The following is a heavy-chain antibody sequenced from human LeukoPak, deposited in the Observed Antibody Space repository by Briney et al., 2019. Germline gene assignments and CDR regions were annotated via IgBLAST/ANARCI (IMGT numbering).Heavy chain of an antibody. V-gene: IGHV4-38-2*02. CDR2: IYHSGST. Sequence: SETLSLTCTVSGGSISSGYYWGWIRQPPGKGLEWIGSIYHSGSTYYNPSLKSRVTISVDTSKNQFSLKLSSVTAADTAVYYCARVRRLLYYYDSSGYYGGGGAFDIWGQGTMVTVSS. D-gene: IGHD3-22*01. J-gene: IGHJ3*02. CDR3: ARVRRLLYYYDSSGYYGGGGAFDI. CDR1: GGSISSGYY.